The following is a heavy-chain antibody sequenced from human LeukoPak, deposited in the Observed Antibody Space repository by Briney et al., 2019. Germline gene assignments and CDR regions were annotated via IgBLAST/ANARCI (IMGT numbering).Heavy chain of an antibody. CDR1: GYILTSYY. J-gene: IGHJ4*02. D-gene: IGHD5-12*01. CDR3: ARAPLYSGYDLTIDF. V-gene: IGHV1-46*01. Sequence: GALVKVSCKASGYILTSYYMHWVRQAPGQGLEWMGIINPNGGSTTYAQKFQGRVIMTRDTSTSTVYMELSSLRSEDTAVYYCARAPLYSGYDLTIDFWGQGSLVTVSS. CDR2: INPNGGST.